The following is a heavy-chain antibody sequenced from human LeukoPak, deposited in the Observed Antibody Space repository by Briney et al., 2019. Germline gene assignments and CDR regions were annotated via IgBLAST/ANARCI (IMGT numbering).Heavy chain of an antibody. CDR3: ARDRGDGGWTDYYGMDV. CDR2: ISHDGSNK. V-gene: IGHV3-30-3*01. CDR1: GFTFSSYA. D-gene: IGHD6-19*01. Sequence: GGSLRLSCAASGFTFSSYAMHWVRQAPGKGLEWVAVISHDGSNKYYADSVKGRFTISRDNSKNTLYLQMNSLRAEDTAVYYCARDRGDGGWTDYYGMDVWGQGTTVTVSS. J-gene: IGHJ6*02.